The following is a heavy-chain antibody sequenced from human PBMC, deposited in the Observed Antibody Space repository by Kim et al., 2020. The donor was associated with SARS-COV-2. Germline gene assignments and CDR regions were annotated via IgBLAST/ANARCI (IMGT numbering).Heavy chain of an antibody. Sequence: WGSRRLSCAASGLSISTYFMSWVRQAPGKRLEWVSGISTSGSNTNYADSVKGRFTISRDNAKNTLFLQMNSLRAEDTAVYYCAKDTGRCTGGACNHFDYWGQGTLVTVCS. CDR2: ISTSGSNT. J-gene: IGHJ4*02. V-gene: IGHV3-23*01. CDR3: AKDTGRCTGGACNHFDY. D-gene: IGHD2-8*02. CDR1: GLSISTYF.